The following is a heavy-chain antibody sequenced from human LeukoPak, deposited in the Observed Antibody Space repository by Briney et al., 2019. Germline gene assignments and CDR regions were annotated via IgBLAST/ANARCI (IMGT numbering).Heavy chain of an antibody. D-gene: IGHD3-22*01. CDR3: AKDMSPSDSSGYWGFAFDI. J-gene: IGHJ3*02. CDR1: GFTFDDYG. Sequence: PGGSLRLSCAASGFTFDDYGMHWVRQGPGGGLEWVSGISWNSGSIGYADSVKGRFTISRDNAKNSLDLQMNSLRAEDTALYFCAKDMSPSDSSGYWGFAFDIWGQGTMVTVSS. V-gene: IGHV3-9*01. CDR2: ISWNSGSI.